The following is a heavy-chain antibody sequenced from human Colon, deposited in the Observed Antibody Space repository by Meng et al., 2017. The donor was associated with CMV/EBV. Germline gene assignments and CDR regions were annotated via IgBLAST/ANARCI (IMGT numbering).Heavy chain of an antibody. CDR1: GYTFTDYY. CDR3: ARVKCGTTSCSQGLDP. V-gene: IGHV1-2*02. CDR2: INPNGGGT. D-gene: IGHD2-2*01. J-gene: IGHJ5*02. Sequence: ASVKVSCKASGYTFTDYYLHWVRQAPGQGLEWMGWINPNGGGTDYAQTFQGRVLMTWDASVTTAYLELYRLTSDDTAVYYRARVKCGTTSCSQGLDPWGQGTLVTVSS.